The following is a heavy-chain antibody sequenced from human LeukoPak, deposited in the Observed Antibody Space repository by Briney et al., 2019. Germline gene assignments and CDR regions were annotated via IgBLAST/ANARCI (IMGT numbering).Heavy chain of an antibody. J-gene: IGHJ6*03. CDR1: GYSFTSYW. CDR3: ARQRSSGTDHYYYYYMDV. CDR2: IYPGDSDT. Sequence: GESLKISCKGSGYSFTSYWIGWVRQMPGKGLEWMGIIYPGDSDTRHSPSFQGQVTISADKSISTAYLQWSSLKASDTAMYYCARQRSSGTDHYYYYYMDVWGKGTTVTVSS. D-gene: IGHD6-25*01. V-gene: IGHV5-51*01.